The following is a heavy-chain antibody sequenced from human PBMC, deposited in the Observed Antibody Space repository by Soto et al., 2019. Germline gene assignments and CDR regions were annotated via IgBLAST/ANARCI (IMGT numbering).Heavy chain of an antibody. V-gene: IGHV1-69*06. CDR2: IIPIFGTA. D-gene: IGHD3-3*01. Sequence: SVKVSCKASGGTFSSYAISWVRQAPGQGLEWMGGIIPIFGTANYAQKFQGRVTITADKSTSTAYMELSSLRSEDTAVYYCARGRITIFGVVIIFDYYYGMDVWGQGTTVTVS. CDR1: GGTFSSYA. CDR3: ARGRITIFGVVIIFDYYYGMDV. J-gene: IGHJ6*02.